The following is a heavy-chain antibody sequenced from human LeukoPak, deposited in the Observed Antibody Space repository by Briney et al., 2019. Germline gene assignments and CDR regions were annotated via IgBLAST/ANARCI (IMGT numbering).Heavy chain of an antibody. CDR3: ARDDSFRGSYPNWFDP. CDR2: INPNTGDT. CDR1: GYSFTGYS. J-gene: IGHJ5*02. V-gene: IGHV1-2*02. Sequence: GASVKVSCKASGYSFTGYSVHWVRQAPGQGLEWMGWINPNTGDTNYAQKFQGRVTITADESTSTAYMELSSLRSEDTAVYYCARDDSFRGSYPNWFDPWGQGTLVTVSS. D-gene: IGHD1-26*01.